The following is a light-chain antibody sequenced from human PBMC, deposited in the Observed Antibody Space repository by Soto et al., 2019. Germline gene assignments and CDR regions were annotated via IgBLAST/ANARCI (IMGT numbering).Light chain of an antibody. CDR2: GAS. Sequence: DIQMTQSPSTLSASVGDRVTVTCRSSQDIISYLAWYQQKPGKAPKILIYGASTLQSGVPPRFGGSGSGTAFTLTISSLQPEDFATYFCQQVHDYPITFGGGTKVDI. J-gene: IGKJ4*01. CDR1: QDIISY. CDR3: QQVHDYPIT. V-gene: IGKV1-9*01.